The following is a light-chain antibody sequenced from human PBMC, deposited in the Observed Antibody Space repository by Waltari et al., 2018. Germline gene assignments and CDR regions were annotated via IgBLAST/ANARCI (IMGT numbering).Light chain of an antibody. CDR1: SSDVGDSYY. CDR2: DVN. J-gene: IGLJ3*02. V-gene: IGLV2-11*01. Sequence: QSALTQPRSVSGSPGQSVTISCTGTSSDVGDSYYVSWYQQNPGKAPKLMIYDVNKRPSGVPYRVSGSKSGNTASLTISGLQPEDEADYYCSSYAGSSTLVFGGGTKLTVL. CDR3: SSYAGSSTLV.